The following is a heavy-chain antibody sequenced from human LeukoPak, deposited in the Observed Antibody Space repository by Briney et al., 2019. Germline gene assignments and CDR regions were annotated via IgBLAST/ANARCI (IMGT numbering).Heavy chain of an antibody. V-gene: IGHV4-61*05. D-gene: IGHD3-22*01. CDR1: GGSISSSNYY. CDR2: IYYSGST. CDR3: ARGVVVVRGGADDY. J-gene: IGHJ4*02. Sequence: SETLSLTCTVSGGSISSSNYYWGWIRQPPGKGLEWIGYIYYSGSTNYNPSLKSRVTISVDTSKNQFSLKLSSVTAADTAVYYCARGVVVVRGGADDYWGQGTLVTVSS.